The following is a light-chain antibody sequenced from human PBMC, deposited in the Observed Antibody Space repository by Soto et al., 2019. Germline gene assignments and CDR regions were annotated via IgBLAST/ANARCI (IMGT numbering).Light chain of an antibody. V-gene: IGKV1-5*03. CDR3: QQYDRFPYT. CDR2: KAS. J-gene: IGKJ2*01. CDR1: QSINSW. Sequence: DIQMTQSPSTLSASIGDTVIITCRASQSINSWLAWYQQKPGKAPKLLIHKASTLESGVPSRFSGSESGTEFTLTISSLQHDDFATFYCQQYDRFPYTFGQGTKLEIK.